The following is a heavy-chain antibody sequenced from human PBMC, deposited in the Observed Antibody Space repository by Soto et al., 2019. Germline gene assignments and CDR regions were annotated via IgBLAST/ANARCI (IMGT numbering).Heavy chain of an antibody. CDR2: KWFFASGGNE. CDR3: SRLPTLVVPAALILAT. V-gene: IGHV3-33*01. Sequence: GGSLRLSCATSGFTFSNYGIHWVRQAPGKGLEWVAVKWFFASGGNEYYADSVKGRFAISRDDSKQTAYLEMKSLRADDTGVYYCSRLPTLVVPAALILATWGQGTRVTVSS. CDR1: GFTFSNYG. D-gene: IGHD2-2*01. J-gene: IGHJ5*02.